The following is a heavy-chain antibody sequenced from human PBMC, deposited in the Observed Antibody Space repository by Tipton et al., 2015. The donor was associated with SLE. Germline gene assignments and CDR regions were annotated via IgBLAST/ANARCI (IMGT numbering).Heavy chain of an antibody. J-gene: IGHJ5*02. CDR3: ARNYYTSGGLNWFDP. V-gene: IGHV4-34*09. Sequence: TLSLTCAVYGGPFSGYYWSWIRQPPGKGLEWIGEINHSGSTNYNPSLKSRLSISMSTSKNQFSLNLTSVTAADTAVYYCARNYYTSGGLNWFDPWGQGTLVTVSS. CDR1: GGPFSGYY. D-gene: IGHD3-22*01. CDR2: INHSGST.